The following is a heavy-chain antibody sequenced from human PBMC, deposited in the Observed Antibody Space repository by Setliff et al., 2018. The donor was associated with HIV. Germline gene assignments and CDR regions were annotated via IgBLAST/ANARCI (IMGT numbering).Heavy chain of an antibody. J-gene: IGHJ5*02. CDR2: ISHSGSDI. D-gene: IGHD2-2*02. CDR3: ARDALIVVVPAAIGFDP. Sequence: GGSLRLSCAVSGFTFSSYTMSWVRQAPGKGLEWISSISHSGSDIYYADSVKGRFTISRDNAKNSLYLQMNSLRADDTAVYYCARDALIVVVPAAIGFDPWGQGTLVTVSS. V-gene: IGHV3-21*01. CDR1: GFTFSSYT.